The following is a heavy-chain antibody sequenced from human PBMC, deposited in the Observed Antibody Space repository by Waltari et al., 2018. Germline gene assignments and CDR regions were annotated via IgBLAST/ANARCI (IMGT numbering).Heavy chain of an antibody. V-gene: IGHV4-39*01. D-gene: IGHD3-3*01. CDR1: GGSISSSSYY. CDR2: IYYSGST. Sequence: QLQLQESGPGLVKPSETLSLTCTVSGGSISSSSYYWGWIRQPTGKGREWSGSIYYSGSTYYNPSLKSRVTISVDTSKNQFSLKLSSVTAADTAVYYCARLNQRITIFGVVIPNYYYYGMDVWGQGTTVTVSS. J-gene: IGHJ6*02. CDR3: ARLNQRITIFGVVIPNYYYYGMDV.